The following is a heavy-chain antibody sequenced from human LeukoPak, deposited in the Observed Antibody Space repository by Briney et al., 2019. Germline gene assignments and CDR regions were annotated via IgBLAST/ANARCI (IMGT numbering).Heavy chain of an antibody. CDR3: AKELVIRAYQPKGPSDY. D-gene: IGHD2-21*01. J-gene: IGHJ4*02. V-gene: IGHV3-9*02. CDR2: ISWNSGSI. CDR1: GFTSDDYA. Sequence: GGSLRLSCAASGFTSDDYAMHWVRQAPGKGLEWVSGISWNSGSIGYADSVKGRFTISRDNAKNSLYLQMNSLRAEDTALYYCAKELVIRAYQPKGPSDYWGQGTLVTVSS.